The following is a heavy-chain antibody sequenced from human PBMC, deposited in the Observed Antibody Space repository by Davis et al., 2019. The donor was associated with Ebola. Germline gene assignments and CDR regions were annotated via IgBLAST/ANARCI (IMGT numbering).Heavy chain of an antibody. CDR1: GYTFNRYG. CDR3: ARGQQLVDYFDY. J-gene: IGHJ4*02. D-gene: IGHD6-13*01. Sequence: AASVKVSCKTSGYTFNRYGISWVRQAPGQGLEWMGWISAYNGNTNYAQKLQGRVTMTTDTSTSTAYMELRSLRSDDTAVYYCARGQQLVDYFDYWGQGTLVTVSS. CDR2: ISAYNGNT. V-gene: IGHV1-18*01.